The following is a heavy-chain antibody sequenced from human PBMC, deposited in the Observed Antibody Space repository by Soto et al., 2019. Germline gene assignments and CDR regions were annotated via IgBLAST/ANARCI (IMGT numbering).Heavy chain of an antibody. D-gene: IGHD6-13*01. V-gene: IGHV3-7*03. CDR1: GSTFSQHW. J-gene: IGHJ4*02. CDR2: INQDGNDK. CDR3: TKLDDDY. Sequence: EVQLVESGGGVVQPGGSLSLSCAASGSTFSQHWLSWVRQAPGKGPEWLAKINQDGNDKKYVDSVKGRFTISRDNAKNSLYLQMNRLRADNTVVYYCTKLDDDYRGQGTLVTVSS.